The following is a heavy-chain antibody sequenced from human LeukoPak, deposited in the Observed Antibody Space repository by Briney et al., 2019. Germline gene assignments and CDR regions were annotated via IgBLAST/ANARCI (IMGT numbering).Heavy chain of an antibody. CDR1: GGSISSNSYY. Sequence: SETLSLTCSVSGGSISSNSYYWGLIRQPPGKGLEWIGSVSYSGSTYYNPSLKSRVTISVDTSKNQFSLKLSSVTAADTAVYYCVRDQQYHRPAGWFDPWGQGTLVTVSS. CDR2: VSYSGST. J-gene: IGHJ5*02. V-gene: IGHV4-39*01. CDR3: VRDQQYHRPAGWFDP. D-gene: IGHD1-14*01.